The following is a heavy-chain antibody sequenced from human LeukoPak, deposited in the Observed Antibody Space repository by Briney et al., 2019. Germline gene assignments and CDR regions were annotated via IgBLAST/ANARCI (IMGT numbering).Heavy chain of an antibody. V-gene: IGHV5-51*01. CDR3: ARGPYAYTSSATLGSYNWFDP. CDR1: GYRFPNYW. J-gene: IGHJ5*02. Sequence: GESLKISCKGSGYRFPNYWIGWVRQVPGKGLEWMGIIYPGDSDTRYSPSFQDQVTISVDKSISTAYLPWSSLKASDTAMYYCARGPYAYTSSATLGSYNWFDPWGQGSLVTVSS. CDR2: IYPGDSDT. D-gene: IGHD2-2*02.